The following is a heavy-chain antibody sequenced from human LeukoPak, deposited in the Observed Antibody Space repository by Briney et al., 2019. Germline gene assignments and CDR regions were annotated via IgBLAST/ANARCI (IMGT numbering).Heavy chain of an antibody. V-gene: IGHV3-23*01. D-gene: IGHD5-18*01. J-gene: IGHJ4*02. CDR1: GFTFSSYA. CDR3: ASPGYSYGQGFDY. Sequence: GGSLRLSCAASGFTFSSYAMSWVRQAPGKWLEWGSAISGSGGSTYYADSVKGRFTISRDNSKSTLYLQMNSLRAEDTAVYYCASPGYSYGQGFDYWGQGTLVTVSS. CDR2: ISGSGGST.